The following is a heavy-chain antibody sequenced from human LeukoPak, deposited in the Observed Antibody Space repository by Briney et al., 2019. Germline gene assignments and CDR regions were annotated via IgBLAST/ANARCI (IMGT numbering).Heavy chain of an antibody. D-gene: IGHD6-19*01. J-gene: IGHJ6*03. CDR2: IIPIFGTA. Sequence: ASVKVSCKASGGTFSSYAISWVRQAPGQGLEWMGGIIPIFGTANYAQKFQGRVTITTDESTSTAYMELSSLRSEDTAVYYCARDLGTPHSSVGYYMDVWGKGTTVTVSS. V-gene: IGHV1-69*05. CDR3: ARDLGTPHSSVGYYMDV. CDR1: GGTFSSYA.